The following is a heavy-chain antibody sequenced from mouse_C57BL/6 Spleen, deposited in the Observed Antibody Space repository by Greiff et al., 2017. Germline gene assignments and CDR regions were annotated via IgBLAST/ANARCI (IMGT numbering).Heavy chain of an antibody. V-gene: IGHV1-7*01. CDR1: GYTFTSYW. CDR2: INPSSGYT. Sequence: VQLQQSGAELAKPGASVKLSCKASGYTFTSYWMHWVKQRPGQGLEWIGYINPSSGYTKYNQKFKDKATLTAEKSSSTAYMQLSSLTYEDSAVYYCARDTYYDYGFDVWGTGTTVTVSS. CDR3: ARDTYYDYGFDV. D-gene: IGHD2-4*01. J-gene: IGHJ1*03.